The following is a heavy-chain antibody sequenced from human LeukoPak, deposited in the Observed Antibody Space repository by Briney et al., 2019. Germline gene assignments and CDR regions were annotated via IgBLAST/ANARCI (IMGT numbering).Heavy chain of an antibody. CDR2: ISYDGSTK. V-gene: IGHV3-30*18. Sequence: PGGSLRLSCAASGFTFSSCGIHWVRQAPGKGLEWVAVISYDGSTKYYADSVKGRFTISRDNSKNTLYLQMSSLRAEGTAVYYCVKVSLSSGWLVLDYWGQGTLVTVSS. D-gene: IGHD6-19*01. CDR3: VKVSLSSGWLVLDY. CDR1: GFTFSSCG. J-gene: IGHJ4*02.